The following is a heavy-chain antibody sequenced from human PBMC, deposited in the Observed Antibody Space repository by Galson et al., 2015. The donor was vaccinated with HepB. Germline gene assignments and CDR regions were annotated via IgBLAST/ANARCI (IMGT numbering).Heavy chain of an antibody. V-gene: IGHV1-8*01. D-gene: IGHD4-17*01. Sequence: SVKVSCKASGYTFTNCDIHWVRQAAGQGLEWMGWMNPKSGNTGSAQKFQGRVTMTRDTSISTAYMELSNLRFEDTAVYYCARVYGDADYWGQGTLVTVSS. CDR3: ARVYGDADY. CDR2: MNPKSGNT. J-gene: IGHJ4*02. CDR1: GYTFTNCD.